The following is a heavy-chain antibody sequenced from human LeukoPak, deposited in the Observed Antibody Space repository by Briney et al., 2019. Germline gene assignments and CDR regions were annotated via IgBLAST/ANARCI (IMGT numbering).Heavy chain of an antibody. CDR2: ISGSGGST. V-gene: IGHV3-23*01. CDR1: GFTFSSYA. CDR3: ARPDFWSSYYMDV. D-gene: IGHD3-3*01. Sequence: GGSLRLSCAASGFTFSSYAMSWVRQAPGKGLEWVSAISGSGGSTYYADSVKGRFTISRDNAKNSLYLQMNSLRAEDTAVYYCARPDFWSSYYMDVWGKGTTVTVPS. J-gene: IGHJ6*03.